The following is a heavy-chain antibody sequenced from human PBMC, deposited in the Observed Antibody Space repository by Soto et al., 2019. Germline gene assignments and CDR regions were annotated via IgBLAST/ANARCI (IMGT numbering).Heavy chain of an antibody. Sequence: EVQLVESGGGLVQPGGSLRLSCAASGFTFSSYDMHWVRQATGKGLEWVSAIGTAGDTYYPGSVKGRFTISRENAKNSLHLQMNSLRAGDTAVYYCARGLRTSGWYFKYYFDYWGQGTLVTVSS. J-gene: IGHJ4*02. CDR3: ARGLRTSGWYFKYYFDY. D-gene: IGHD6-19*01. CDR1: GFTFSSYD. V-gene: IGHV3-13*01. CDR2: IGTAGDT.